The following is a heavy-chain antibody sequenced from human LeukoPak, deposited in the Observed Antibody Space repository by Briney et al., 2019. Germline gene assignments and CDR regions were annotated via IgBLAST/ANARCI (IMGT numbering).Heavy chain of an antibody. Sequence: PSETLSLTCAVYGWSFSTYYWSWIRQPPGKGLEWIGEINHSGSTNYNPSLKSRVTISVDTSNDQLSLKVKSVTAGDTAVYYCVTLSVAGLSFDYWGQGTVVTVSS. CDR2: INHSGST. J-gene: IGHJ4*02. D-gene: IGHD6-19*01. CDR3: VTLSVAGLSFDY. V-gene: IGHV4-34*01. CDR1: GWSFSTYY.